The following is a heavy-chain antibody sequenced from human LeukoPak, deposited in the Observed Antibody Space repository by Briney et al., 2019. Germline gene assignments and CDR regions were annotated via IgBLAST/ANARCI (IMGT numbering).Heavy chain of an antibody. CDR2: IIPIFGTA. Sequence: SVKVSCKASGGTFSSYAISWVRQAPGQGLEWMGGIIPIFGTANYAQKFLGRVTITADKSTSTAYMELSSLRSEDTAVYYCARGPIVATIKPRYYFDYWGQGTLVTVSS. CDR1: GGTFSSYA. D-gene: IGHD5-12*01. CDR3: ARGPIVATIKPRYYFDY. J-gene: IGHJ4*02. V-gene: IGHV1-69*06.